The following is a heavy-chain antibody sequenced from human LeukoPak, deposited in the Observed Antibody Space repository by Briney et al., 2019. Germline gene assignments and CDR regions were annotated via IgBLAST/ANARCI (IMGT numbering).Heavy chain of an antibody. D-gene: IGHD3-10*01. Sequence: PGGSLRLSCAASGFTFSSYWMSWIRQPPGKGLEWIGEINHSGSTNYNPSLKSRVTISVDTSKNQFSLKLSSVTAADTAVYYCARGKLLWFGELRGAYYFDYWGQGTLVTVSS. CDR1: GFTFSSYW. CDR3: ARGKLLWFGELRGAYYFDY. CDR2: INHSGST. V-gene: IGHV4-34*01. J-gene: IGHJ4*02.